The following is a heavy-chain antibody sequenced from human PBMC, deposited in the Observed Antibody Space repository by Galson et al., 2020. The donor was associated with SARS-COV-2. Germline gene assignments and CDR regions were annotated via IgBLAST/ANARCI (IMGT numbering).Heavy chain of an antibody. J-gene: IGHJ5*02. Sequence: QLGESLKISCAASGFTFSGSGIHWVRHASGKGLEWVGRIRSKANNYATAYAASVNGRFTISREESKNTAYLQMNSLKTEDTAVYYCTRVSSSWQNNWFDPWVQGTLVTGAS. CDR1: GFTFSGSG. CDR2: IRSKANNYAT. CDR3: TRVSSSWQNNWFDP. D-gene: IGHD6-13*01. V-gene: IGHV3-73*01.